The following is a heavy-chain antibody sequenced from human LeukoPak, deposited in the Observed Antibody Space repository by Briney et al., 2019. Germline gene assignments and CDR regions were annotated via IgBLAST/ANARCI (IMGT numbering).Heavy chain of an antibody. Sequence: GGSLRLSCAASGFTFSSYAMSWVRQAPGKGLEWVSAIGGSGGSTYYADSVKGRFTISRDNSKNTLYLQMNSLRAEDMAVYYCAECGSGYPRGNLFPYYFDYWGQGTLVTVSS. D-gene: IGHD3-22*01. CDR3: AECGSGYPRGNLFPYYFDY. V-gene: IGHV3-23*01. J-gene: IGHJ4*02. CDR2: IGGSGGST. CDR1: GFTFSSYA.